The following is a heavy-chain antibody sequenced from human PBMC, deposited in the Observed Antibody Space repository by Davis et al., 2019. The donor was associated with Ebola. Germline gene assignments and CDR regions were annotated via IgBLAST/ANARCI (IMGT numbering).Heavy chain of an antibody. CDR3: ARGIFGVVPFYYSYMDV. V-gene: IGHV4-34*01. CDR1: GGSFVGYY. CDR2: INQSGST. Sequence: MPSETLSLTCAVYGGSFVGYYWTWIRQPPGKGLEWIGEINQSGSTSYTPSLKSRVTISVDTSKNQFSLKLSSVTAADTAVYYCARGIFGVVPFYYSYMDVWDKGTTVTVSS. D-gene: IGHD3-3*01. J-gene: IGHJ6*03.